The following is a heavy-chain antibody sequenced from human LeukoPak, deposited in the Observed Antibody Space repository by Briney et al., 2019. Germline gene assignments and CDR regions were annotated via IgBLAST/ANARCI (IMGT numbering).Heavy chain of an antibody. CDR3: VRDAYDDYQSLDY. D-gene: IGHD4-17*01. CDR1: GFTSSRNW. CDR2: INEDGREK. J-gene: IGHJ4*02. Sequence: GVSLRFSCVASGFTSSRNWMSWDRQTPGKGLEWVANINEDGREKYYVDSVNGRFTISRDNAKNSLYLQMNSLRAEDTAVYFCVRDAYDDYQSLDYWGQGTLVTVSS. V-gene: IGHV3-7*01.